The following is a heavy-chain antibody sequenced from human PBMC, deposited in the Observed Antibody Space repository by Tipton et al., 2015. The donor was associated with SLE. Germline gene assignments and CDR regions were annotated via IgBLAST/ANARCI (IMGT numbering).Heavy chain of an antibody. Sequence: GLVKPSETLSLTCSVSGDSLRGKYWNWIRQPPGKGLEWIGYIYYSGSTNYNPSLKSRVTISVDTSKNQFSLKLSSVTAADTAVYYCARHGTGALDYWGQGTLVTVSS. CDR1: GDSLRGKY. CDR2: IYYSGST. J-gene: IGHJ4*02. CDR3: ARHGTGALDY. D-gene: IGHD2-8*02. V-gene: IGHV4-59*01.